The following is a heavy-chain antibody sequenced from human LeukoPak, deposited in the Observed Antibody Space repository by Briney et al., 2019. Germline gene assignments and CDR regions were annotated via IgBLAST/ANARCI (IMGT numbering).Heavy chain of an antibody. J-gene: IGHJ6*02. D-gene: IGHD3-3*01. V-gene: IGHV3-43*01. CDR1: GFTFDDYT. Sequence: PGGSLRLSCAASGFTFDDYTMPWVRQAPGKGLEWVSLISWDGGSTYYADSVKGRFTISRDNSKNSLYLQMNSLRTEDTALYYCAKDMAPYYDFWSGYYTPPRPSLPGMDVWGQGTTVTVSS. CDR3: AKDMAPYYDFWSGYYTPPRPSLPGMDV. CDR2: ISWDGGST.